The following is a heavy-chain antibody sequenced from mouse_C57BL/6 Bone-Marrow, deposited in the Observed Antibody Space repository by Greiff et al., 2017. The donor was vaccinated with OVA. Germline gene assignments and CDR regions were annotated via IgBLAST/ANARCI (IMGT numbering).Heavy chain of an antibody. CDR3: ARSYYSNDGDAMDY. Sequence: QVQLKESGAELVKPGASVKMSCKASGYTFTTYPIEWMKQNHGKSLEWIGNFHPYNDDTKYNEKFKGKATLTVEKSSSTVYLELSRLTSDDSAVYYCARSYYSNDGDAMDYWGQGTSVTVSS. CDR1: GYTFTTYP. CDR2: FHPYNDDT. J-gene: IGHJ4*01. D-gene: IGHD2-5*01. V-gene: IGHV1-47*01.